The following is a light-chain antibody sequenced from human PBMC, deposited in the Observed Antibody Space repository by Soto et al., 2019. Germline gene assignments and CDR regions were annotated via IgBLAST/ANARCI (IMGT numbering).Light chain of an antibody. CDR1: SSDVGSYNL. CDR3: CSYAGNSTWV. Sequence: QSVLTQPASVSGSPRQSITISCTGTSSDVGSYNLVSWYQQHPGKAPKLIIYEATKRPAGVSIRFSGSKSGNTASLTISGLQTEDEADYYCCSYAGNSTWVFGGGTQLTVL. CDR2: EAT. V-gene: IGLV2-23*01. J-gene: IGLJ3*02.